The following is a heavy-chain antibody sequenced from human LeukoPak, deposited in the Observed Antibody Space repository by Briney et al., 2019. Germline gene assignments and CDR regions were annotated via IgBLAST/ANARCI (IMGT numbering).Heavy chain of an antibody. J-gene: IGHJ4*02. CDR1: GFTFSSYG. CDR2: IRYDGSNK. D-gene: IGHD5-24*01. Sequence: GGSLRLSCAASGFTFSSYGMHWVRQAPGKGLEWVAFIRYDGSNKYYADSVKGRFTISRDNSKNTLYLQMNSLRAEDTAVYYCAKVMEMATSTDYWGQGTLVTVSS. CDR3: AKVMEMATSTDY. V-gene: IGHV3-30*02.